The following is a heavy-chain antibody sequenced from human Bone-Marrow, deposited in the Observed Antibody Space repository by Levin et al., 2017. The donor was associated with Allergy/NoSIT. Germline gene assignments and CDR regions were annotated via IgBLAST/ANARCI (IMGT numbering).Heavy chain of an antibody. CDR1: GFNFDEYT. D-gene: IGHD5-18*01. CDR2: ITWDSSDT. V-gene: IGHV3-43*01. Sequence: GESLKISCSASGFNFDEYTMHWVRHSPGKGLEWVSLITWDSSDTYYAESVKGRFTVSRDNSKKSLYLQMNSLRSEDAAIYYCVKDGDTVMVNLYYFDYWGQGTQVTVSS. CDR3: VKDGDTVMVNLYYFDY. J-gene: IGHJ4*02.